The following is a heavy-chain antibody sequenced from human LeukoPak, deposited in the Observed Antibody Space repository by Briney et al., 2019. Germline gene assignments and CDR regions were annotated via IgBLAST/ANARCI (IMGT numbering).Heavy chain of an antibody. Sequence: GGSLRLSCAASGFTFTIYNMNWVRQAPGKGLEWISYISGGSGTIYYADSVRGRFTVSRDNAKDSLWLQMNNLRVEDTAVYYCARRYRDWLDPWGPGTLVTVSS. CDR2: ISGGSGTI. CDR3: ARRYRDWLDP. J-gene: IGHJ5*02. V-gene: IGHV3-48*01. D-gene: IGHD3-16*02. CDR1: GFTFTIYN.